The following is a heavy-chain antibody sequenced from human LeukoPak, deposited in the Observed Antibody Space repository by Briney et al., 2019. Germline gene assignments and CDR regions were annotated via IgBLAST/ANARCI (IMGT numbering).Heavy chain of an antibody. CDR3: AHRRDTTGYQYRWWFAP. V-gene: IGHV2-5*01. CDR1: GFSLTTSGVG. Sequence: SGPRPLNPTQTLTLTCTFSGFSLTTSGVGVGWIRQPPGKALEWLALINWNDQKVYSPSLQSRLSITKDTSKNQVVLTMTNVDPVDTATYYCAHRRDTTGYQYRWWFAPWGQGSLVTVSS. CDR2: INWNDQK. J-gene: IGHJ5*02. D-gene: IGHD3-22*01.